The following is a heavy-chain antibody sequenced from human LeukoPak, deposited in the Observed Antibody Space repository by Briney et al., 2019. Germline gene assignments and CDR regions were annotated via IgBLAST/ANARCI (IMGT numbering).Heavy chain of an antibody. CDR2: IRSKANSYAT. V-gene: IGHV3-73*01. D-gene: IGHD3-16*02. CDR1: GFTFSGSA. Sequence: PGGSLRLSCAASGFTFSGSAMPWVRQASGKGLEWVGRIRSKANSYATAYAASVKGRFTISRDDSKNTAYLQMNSLKTEDTAVYYCTTSPPVMITFGGVIVSYNWFDPWGQGTLVTVSS. J-gene: IGHJ5*02. CDR3: TTSPPVMITFGGVIVSYNWFDP.